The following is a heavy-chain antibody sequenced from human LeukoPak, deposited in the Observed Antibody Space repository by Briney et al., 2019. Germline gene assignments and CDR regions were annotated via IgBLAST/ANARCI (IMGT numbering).Heavy chain of an antibody. CDR1: GLTFSSYS. J-gene: IGHJ3*02. V-gene: IGHV3-48*04. CDR2: ISSSSSTI. D-gene: IGHD1-7*01. CDR3: ARAGALPAAKYNWNYLDAFDI. Sequence: QPGGSLRLSCAASGLTFSSYSMNWVRQAPGKGLEWVSYISSSSSTIYYADSVKGRFTISRDNAKNSLYLQMNSLRAEDTAVYYCARAGALPAAKYNWNYLDAFDIWGQGTMVTVSS.